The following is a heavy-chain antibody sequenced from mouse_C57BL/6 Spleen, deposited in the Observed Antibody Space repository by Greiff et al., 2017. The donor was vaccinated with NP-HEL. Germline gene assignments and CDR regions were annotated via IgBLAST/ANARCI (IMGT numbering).Heavy chain of an antibody. D-gene: IGHD2-3*01. Sequence: VQLQQSGPELVKPGASVKISCKASGYAFSSSWMNWVKQRPGKGLEWIGRIYPGDGDTKYNGKFKGKATLNADKTSSTAYMQLSSLTSEDSAVYFCARNDGYYVFAYWGQGTLVTVSA. CDR3: ARNDGYYVFAY. CDR2: IYPGDGDT. V-gene: IGHV1-82*01. CDR1: GYAFSSSW. J-gene: IGHJ3*01.